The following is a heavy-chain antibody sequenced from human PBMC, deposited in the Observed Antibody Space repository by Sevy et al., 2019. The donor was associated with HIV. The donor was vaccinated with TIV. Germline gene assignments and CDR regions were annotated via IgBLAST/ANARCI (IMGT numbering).Heavy chain of an antibody. J-gene: IGHJ6*04. V-gene: IGHV3-48*01. CDR3: ARARQEILLDEGRYYYYYHLDL. D-gene: IGHD2-15*01. CDR2: ISSTSKTI. Sequence: GGSLRLSCAASGFTFSSYSMTWVRQAPGKGLEWVSYISSTSKTIYYTDSVKGRFTLSRDSAKNSLYLQMNTLRVEDTAVYHCARARQEILLDEGRYYYYYHLDLWGKGTTVTVSS. CDR1: GFTFSSYS.